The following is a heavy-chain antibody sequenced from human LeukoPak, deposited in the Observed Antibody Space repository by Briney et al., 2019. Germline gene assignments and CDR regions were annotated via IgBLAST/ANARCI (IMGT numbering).Heavy chain of an antibody. Sequence: GRSLRLSCAASGFTFSSYGMHWVRQAPGKGLEWVAVISYDGSNKYYADSVKGRFTISRDNSKNTLYLQMNSLRAEDTAVYYCAKGGGYSYGVFDYWGQGTLVTVSS. CDR2: ISYDGSNK. D-gene: IGHD5-18*01. V-gene: IGHV3-30*18. CDR1: GFTFSSYG. J-gene: IGHJ4*02. CDR3: AKGGGYSYGVFDY.